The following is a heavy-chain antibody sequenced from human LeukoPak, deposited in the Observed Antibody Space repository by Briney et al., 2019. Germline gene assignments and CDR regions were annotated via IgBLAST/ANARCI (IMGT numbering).Heavy chain of an antibody. CDR3: ARGDYYDSSGPLKY. CDR1: GYTFTSYD. CDR2: MNPNSGNT. J-gene: IGHJ4*02. Sequence: ASVKVSCKASGYTFTSYDINWVRQATGQGLEWMGWMNPNSGNTGYAQKFQGRVTITRNTSISTDNMELSSLRSEDTAVYYCARGDYYDSSGPLKYWGQGTLVTVSS. V-gene: IGHV1-8*03. D-gene: IGHD3-22*01.